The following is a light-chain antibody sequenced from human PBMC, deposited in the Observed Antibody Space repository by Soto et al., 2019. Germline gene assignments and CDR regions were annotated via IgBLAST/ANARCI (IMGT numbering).Light chain of an antibody. J-gene: IGKJ2*01. CDR2: AAS. Sequence: DIQMTQSPSSLSASVGDRVTITCRASQSISSYLNWYQQKPGKAPKLLIYAASSLQSGVPSRFSGSGSGTDYTLTISSLQPEDFATYYSQQSYSTPYTFGQGTMLEIK. CDR3: QQSYSTPYT. CDR1: QSISSY. V-gene: IGKV1-39*01.